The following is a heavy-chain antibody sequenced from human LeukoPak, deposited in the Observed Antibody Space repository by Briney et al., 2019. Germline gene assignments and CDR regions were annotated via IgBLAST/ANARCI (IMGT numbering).Heavy chain of an antibody. J-gene: IGHJ4*02. Sequence: ASVKVSCKAPGGTFSSYAISWVRQAPGQGLEWMGGIIPIFGTANYAQKFQGRVTITTDESTSTAYMELSSLRSEDTAVYYCARTLEYSSSSVSFDYWGQGTLVTVSS. V-gene: IGHV1-69*05. CDR2: IIPIFGTA. CDR3: ARTLEYSSSSVSFDY. D-gene: IGHD6-6*01. CDR1: GGTFSSYA.